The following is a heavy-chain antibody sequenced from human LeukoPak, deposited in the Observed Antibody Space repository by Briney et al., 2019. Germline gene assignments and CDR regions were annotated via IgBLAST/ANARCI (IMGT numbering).Heavy chain of an antibody. CDR1: GYTFTSYD. CDR2: MNPNSGNT. Sequence: ASVKVSCKASGYTFTSYDINWVRQATGQGLEWMGWMNPNSGNTDYAQKFQGRVTITRNTSISTAYMELSSLRSDDTAVYYCARDFRGYSYGPDAFDIWSQGTMVTVSS. D-gene: IGHD5-18*01. V-gene: IGHV1-8*03. CDR3: ARDFRGYSYGPDAFDI. J-gene: IGHJ3*02.